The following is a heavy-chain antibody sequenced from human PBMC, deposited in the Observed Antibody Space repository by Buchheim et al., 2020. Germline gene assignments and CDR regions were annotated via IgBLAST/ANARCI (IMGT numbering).Heavy chain of an antibody. D-gene: IGHD2-15*01. Sequence: QVQLVESGGGVVQPGRSLRLSCAASGFTFSSYAMHWVRQAPGKGLEWVAVISYDGSNKYYADSVKGRFTISRDNSKNTLYLQMNSLRAEDTAVYYCARDLEGRGSYGMDVWGQGTT. CDR3: ARDLEGRGSYGMDV. V-gene: IGHV3-30-3*01. CDR1: GFTFSSYA. J-gene: IGHJ6*02. CDR2: ISYDGSNK.